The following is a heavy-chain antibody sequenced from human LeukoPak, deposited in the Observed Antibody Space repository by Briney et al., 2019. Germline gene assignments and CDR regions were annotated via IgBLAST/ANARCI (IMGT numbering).Heavy chain of an antibody. J-gene: IGHJ6*03. D-gene: IGHD1-26*01. CDR1: SFSFSTYA. CDR3: AKTEGQHARSVGYYMDV. CDR2: ISQHGDDK. V-gene: IGHV3-30*18. Sequence: GGSPSLSCEASSFSFSTYAMHWFRQAPAKGREGLGVISQHGDDKKYVDSVKGRFSISRDNSKNTLFLEMNSLTPEDTAIYYCAKTEGQHARSVGYYMDVWGIGTMVTVSS.